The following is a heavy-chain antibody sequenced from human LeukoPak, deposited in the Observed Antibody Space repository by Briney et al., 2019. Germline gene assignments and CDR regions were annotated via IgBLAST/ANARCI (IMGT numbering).Heavy chain of an antibody. CDR3: ARGGYSTGWSFFDY. Sequence: SETLSLTCTVSGNSISSGDYYWSWIRQPAGKGLEWIGRVYTTGNTNYDPSLQSRVTMSVDTSKNQFSLKLYSVTAADTAVYYCARGGYSTGWSFFDYWGQGPLVTVSS. CDR2: VYTTGNT. CDR1: GNSISSGDYY. J-gene: IGHJ4*02. V-gene: IGHV4-61*02. D-gene: IGHD6-19*01.